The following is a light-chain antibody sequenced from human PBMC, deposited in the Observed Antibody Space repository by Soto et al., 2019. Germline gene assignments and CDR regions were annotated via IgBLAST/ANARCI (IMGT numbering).Light chain of an antibody. J-gene: IGLJ1*01. CDR3: VSYTASASYV. CDR1: SSDVGGYIY. V-gene: IGLV2-14*01. CDR2: DVN. Sequence: QTVLTQPASVSGSPGQSITISCTGTSSDVGGYIYVSWYQQHPGKAPKLMVFDVNNRPSGVSNRFSGSKSGNTVSLTISQLQAEDDAEYYCVSYTASASYVFGTGTKVTVL.